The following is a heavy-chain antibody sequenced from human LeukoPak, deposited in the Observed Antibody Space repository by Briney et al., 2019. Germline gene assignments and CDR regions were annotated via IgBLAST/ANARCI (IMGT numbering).Heavy chain of an antibody. Sequence: GGSLRLPCAASGFTFSTRWMSWVRQAPGKGLEWVANINEDGSEKNYVESLKGRFTISRDNAKNSLYLQMNSLRAEDTALYYCARELGSYEGGYYGMDVWGQGTTVTVSS. CDR1: GFTFSTRW. CDR2: INEDGSEK. D-gene: IGHD1-26*01. J-gene: IGHJ6*02. V-gene: IGHV3-7*01. CDR3: ARELGSYEGGYYGMDV.